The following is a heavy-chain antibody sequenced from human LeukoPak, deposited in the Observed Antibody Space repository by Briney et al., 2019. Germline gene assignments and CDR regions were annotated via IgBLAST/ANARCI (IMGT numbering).Heavy chain of an antibody. Sequence: GGSLRLSCAASGFTFSSYEMHWVRQAPGKGPEWVSYISSSGSTIYYADSVKGRFTVSRDNAKNSLYLQMNGLRAEDTAVYYCARDYGGSSPFDYWGQGTLVTVSS. D-gene: IGHD4-23*01. CDR3: ARDYGGSSPFDY. J-gene: IGHJ4*02. V-gene: IGHV3-48*03. CDR2: ISSSGSTI. CDR1: GFTFSSYE.